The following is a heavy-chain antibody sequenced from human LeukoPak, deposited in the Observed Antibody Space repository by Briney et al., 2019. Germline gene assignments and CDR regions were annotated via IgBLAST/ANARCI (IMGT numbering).Heavy chain of an antibody. J-gene: IGHJ4*02. V-gene: IGHV3-23*01. Sequence: SGGSLRLSCAASGFTFSSYAMSWVRQAPGKGLEWVSAISGSGGSTYYADSEKGRFTISRDNSKNTLYLQMNSLRAEDTAVYYCAKAIATNYDFWSGYPAHFDYWGQGTLVTVSS. CDR1: GFTFSSYA. CDR2: ISGSGGST. CDR3: AKAIATNYDFWSGYPAHFDY. D-gene: IGHD3-3*01.